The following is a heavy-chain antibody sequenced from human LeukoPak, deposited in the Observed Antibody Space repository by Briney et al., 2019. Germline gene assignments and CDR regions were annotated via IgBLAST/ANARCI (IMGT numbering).Heavy chain of an antibody. CDR3: ARARYHTEMTYFRTVYYFDY. D-gene: IGHD2-8*01. Sequence: KPSETLSLTGAVYGGPFSGYYWSWIRQPPGKGLEWIGEINHSGSTYYNPSLKSRVTISVDTSKNQFSLKLSSVTAADTAVYYCARARYHTEMTYFRTVYYFDYWGQGTLVTVSS. J-gene: IGHJ4*02. V-gene: IGHV4-34*01. CDR2: INHSGST. CDR1: GGPFSGYY.